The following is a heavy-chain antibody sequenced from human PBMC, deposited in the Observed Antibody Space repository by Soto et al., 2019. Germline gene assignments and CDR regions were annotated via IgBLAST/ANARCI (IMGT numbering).Heavy chain of an antibody. V-gene: IGHV3-30-3*01. CDR3: ARDGHDSLTGLGGWFDP. CDR1: GFTFRSYP. D-gene: IGHD3-9*01. Sequence: QVQLVESGGGVVQPGRSLRLSCAASGFTFRSYPMNWVRQAPGKGLEWVAVISDDGGNKYYADSVRGRFTISRDNSKSTLYLQMNSLRPEDTAVYYCARDGHDSLTGLGGWFDPWGQGTLVTVSS. CDR2: ISDDGGNK. J-gene: IGHJ5*02.